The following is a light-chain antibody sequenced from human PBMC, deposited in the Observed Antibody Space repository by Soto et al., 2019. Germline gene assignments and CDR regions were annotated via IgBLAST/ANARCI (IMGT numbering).Light chain of an antibody. CDR1: QTISGW. J-gene: IGKJ2*01. V-gene: IGKV1-5*03. CDR3: QQYNSDSV. Sequence: DIQMTQSPSTLSAFVGDRVTITCRASQTISGWLAWYQQKPGKAPNLLIYRTSSLQCGVPSRFGGSGSGTDFTLTIDNLQPDDFATYYCQQYNSDSVFGQGTKLEMK. CDR2: RTS.